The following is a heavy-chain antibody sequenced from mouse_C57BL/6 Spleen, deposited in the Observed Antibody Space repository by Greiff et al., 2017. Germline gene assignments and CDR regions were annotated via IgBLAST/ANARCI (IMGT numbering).Heavy chain of an antibody. J-gene: IGHJ3*01. CDR2: ISDGGSYT. D-gene: IGHD2-2*01. V-gene: IGHV5-4*01. Sequence: EVQLVESGGGLVKPGGSLKLSCAASGFTFSSYAMSWVRQTPEKRLEWVATISDGGSYTYYPDNVKGRFTISRDNAKNNLYLQMSHLKSEDTAMYDCARGGYDGAWFAYWGQGTLVTVSA. CDR3: ARGGYDGAWFAY. CDR1: GFTFSSYA.